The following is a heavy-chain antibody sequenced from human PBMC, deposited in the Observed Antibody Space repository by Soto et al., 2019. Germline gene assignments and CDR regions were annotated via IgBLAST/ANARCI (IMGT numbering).Heavy chain of an antibody. J-gene: IGHJ5*02. V-gene: IGHV3-49*03. CDR1: GFTFGDYA. D-gene: IGHD3-3*01. CDR3: TREQQYDFWSGSWFDP. Sequence: GGSLRLSCTASGFTFGDYAMSWFRQAPGKGLEWVGFIRSKAYGGTTEYAASVKGRFTISRDDSKSIAYLQMNSLKTEDTAVYYCTREQQYDFWSGSWFDPRGQGTLVTVSS. CDR2: IRSKAYGGTT.